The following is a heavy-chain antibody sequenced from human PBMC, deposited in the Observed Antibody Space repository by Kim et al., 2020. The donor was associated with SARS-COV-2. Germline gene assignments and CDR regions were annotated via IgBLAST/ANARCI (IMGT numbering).Heavy chain of an antibody. CDR3: AKVKDYGDYVLDY. J-gene: IGHJ4*02. V-gene: IGHV3-23*01. Sequence: YADSVKGRFTISRDNSKNTLYLQMNSLRAEDTAVYYCAKVKDYGDYVLDYWGQGTLVTVSS. D-gene: IGHD4-17*01.